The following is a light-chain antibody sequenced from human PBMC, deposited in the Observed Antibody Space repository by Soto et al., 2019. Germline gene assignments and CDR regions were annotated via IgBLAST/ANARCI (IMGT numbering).Light chain of an antibody. CDR1: QSVASSQ. J-gene: IGKJ3*01. Sequence: EIELTQSPCTLSLSPGERATLSCRASQSVASSQLAWYRQKRGKTPWLLIVDASIRATGMRDRMCGSGSGTDFTLTISRLEPEDFAVYYCQQYGSAPFTFGPGTKVDI. V-gene: IGKV3-20*01. CDR3: QQYGSAPFT. CDR2: DAS.